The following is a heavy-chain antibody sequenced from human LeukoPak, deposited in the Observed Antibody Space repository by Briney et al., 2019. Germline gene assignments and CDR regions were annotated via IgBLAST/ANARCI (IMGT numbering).Heavy chain of an antibody. CDR2: INPTGTTT. V-gene: IGHV1-46*01. D-gene: IGHD1-26*01. J-gene: IGHJ5*02. CDR1: GYTFINHW. Sequence: GASVKVSCKASGYTFINHWMQRVRQAPGQGLEWVGLINPTGTTTLYAQKFQGRITLTRDMSATTDYMELSSLTSEDTAVYYCARDNSVGGIAWGFDPWGQGTLVTVSS. CDR3: ARDNSVGGIAWGFDP.